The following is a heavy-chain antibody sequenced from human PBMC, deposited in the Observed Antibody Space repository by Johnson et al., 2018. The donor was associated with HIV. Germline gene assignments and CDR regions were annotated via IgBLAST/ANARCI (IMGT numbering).Heavy chain of an antibody. J-gene: IGHJ3*02. D-gene: IGHD1-26*01. CDR2: IYSGGST. CDR3: AGEGYSGSPNGRGAFDI. CDR1: GFTVSSNY. Sequence: EVQLVETGGGLIQPGGSLRLSCAASGFTVSSNYMNWVRQAPGKGLEWVSVIYSGGSTYYADSVKGRFTISRDNSKNTRYLQMNSLRAEDTAVYYCAGEGYSGSPNGRGAFDIWGQGTMVTVSS. V-gene: IGHV3-53*02.